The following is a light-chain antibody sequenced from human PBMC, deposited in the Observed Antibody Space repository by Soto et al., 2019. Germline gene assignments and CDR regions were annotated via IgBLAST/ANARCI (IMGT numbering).Light chain of an antibody. Sequence: QSALTQPASVSGSPGQSITISCTGSYSDIGSNDFVSWYRQYPGKAPELIIYEVTNRPSGVSNRFSGSKSDNTASLTISGLQAEEEADYHCSSFTSSDTRVFGGGTKLTVL. J-gene: IGLJ3*02. CDR1: YSDIGSNDF. CDR3: SSFTSSDTRV. V-gene: IGLV2-14*01. CDR2: EVT.